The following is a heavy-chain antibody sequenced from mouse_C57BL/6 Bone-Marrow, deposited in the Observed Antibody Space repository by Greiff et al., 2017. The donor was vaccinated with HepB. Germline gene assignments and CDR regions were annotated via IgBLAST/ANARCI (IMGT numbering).Heavy chain of an antibody. J-gene: IGHJ3*01. V-gene: IGHV1-15*01. CDR2: IDPETGGT. CDR1: GYTFTGYE. CDR3: TRRGVPSFAY. D-gene: IGHD6-1*01. Sequence: VQLQQSGAELVRPGASVTLSCKASGYTFTGYEMHWVKQTPVHGLEWIGAIDPETGGTAYNQKFKGKAILTADTSSSTAYMELRSLTSEDSAVYYCTRRGVPSFAYWGQGTLVTVSA.